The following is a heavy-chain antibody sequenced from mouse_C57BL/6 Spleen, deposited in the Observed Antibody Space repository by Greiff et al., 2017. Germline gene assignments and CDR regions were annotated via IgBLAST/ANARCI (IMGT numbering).Heavy chain of an antibody. CDR3: ASGVTGTRYYAMDY. CDR2: IDPSDSYT. V-gene: IGHV1-59*01. CDR1: GYTFTSYW. J-gene: IGHJ4*01. D-gene: IGHD4-1*01. Sequence: QVQLKQPGAELVRPGTSVKLSCKASGYTFTSYWMHWVKQRPGQGLEWIGVIDPSDSYTNYNQKFKGKATLTVDTSSSTAYMQLSSLTSEDSAVYYCASGVTGTRYYAMDYWGQGTSVTVSS.